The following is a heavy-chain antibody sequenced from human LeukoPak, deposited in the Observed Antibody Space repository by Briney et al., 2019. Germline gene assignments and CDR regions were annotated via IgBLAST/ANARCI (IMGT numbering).Heavy chain of an antibody. V-gene: IGHV3-7*01. J-gene: IGHJ2*01. Sequence: GGSLRLSCEGSGFTFSNYWMGWVRQAPGKGLQWVANIKTDGSEKYYVDSVKGRFTISRDNSKNTLYLQMGSLRAEDMAVYYCARDHGADTAMVLYFDLWGRGTLVTVSS. D-gene: IGHD5-18*01. CDR3: ARDHGADTAMVLYFDL. CDR1: GFTFSNYW. CDR2: IKTDGSEK.